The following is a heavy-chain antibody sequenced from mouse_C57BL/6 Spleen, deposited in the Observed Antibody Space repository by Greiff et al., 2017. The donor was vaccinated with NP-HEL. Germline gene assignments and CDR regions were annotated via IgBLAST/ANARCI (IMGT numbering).Heavy chain of an antibody. D-gene: IGHD1-1*01. CDR3: ARWATTVEGYFDY. J-gene: IGHJ2*01. Sequence: VQLQQPGAELVKPGASVKLSCKASGYTFTSYWMHWVKQRPGQGLEWIGMIHPNSGSTNYNEKFKSKATLTVDKSSSTAYMQLSSLTSEDSAVYYCARWATTVEGYFDYWGQGTTLTVSS. CDR2: IHPNSGST. V-gene: IGHV1-64*01. CDR1: GYTFTSYW.